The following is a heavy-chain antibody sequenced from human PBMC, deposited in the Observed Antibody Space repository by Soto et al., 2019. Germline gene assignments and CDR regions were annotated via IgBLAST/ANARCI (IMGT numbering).Heavy chain of an antibody. J-gene: IGHJ6*02. V-gene: IGHV5-51*01. Sequence: GESLKISCKGSGYSFTSYWIGWVRQMPGKGLEWMGIIYPGDSDTRYSPSFQGQVTISADKSISTAYLQWSSLKASDTAMYYCASRTGGSGRGYYYYGMDVWGQGTTVTVSS. CDR2: IYPGDSDT. D-gene: IGHD3-10*01. CDR1: GYSFTSYW. CDR3: ASRTGGSGRGYYYYGMDV.